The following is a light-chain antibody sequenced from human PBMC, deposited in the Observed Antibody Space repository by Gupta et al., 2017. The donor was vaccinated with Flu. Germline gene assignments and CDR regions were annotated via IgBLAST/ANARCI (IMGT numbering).Light chain of an antibody. Sequence: VTLGRPASISCSCSQGLVDSDGKNYLNWFQQRPGQAPRRLIYKVSYRDSGVPDRFSGSGSGTDFTLKISRVEAEDVGIYCCMQCEHWPWAFGQGTTVEIK. J-gene: IGKJ1*01. CDR3: MQCEHWPWA. CDR2: KVS. V-gene: IGKV2-30*01. CDR1: QGLVDSDGKNY.